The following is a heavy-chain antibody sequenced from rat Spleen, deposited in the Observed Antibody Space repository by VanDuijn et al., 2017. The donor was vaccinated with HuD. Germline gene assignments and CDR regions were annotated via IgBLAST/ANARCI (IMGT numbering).Heavy chain of an antibody. Sequence: EVQLVESGGGFVQPGRSLTLSCAASGFTFSNFGMHWIRQAPTKGLEWVASISTSGGSTYYRDSVKGRFTISRDNAKSTQYLQMDSLRSEDTATYYCARHPISTVSYYFDYWGQGVTVTVSP. CDR1: GFTFSNFG. CDR3: ARHPISTVSYYFDY. J-gene: IGHJ2*01. CDR2: ISTSGGST. V-gene: IGHV5-19*01. D-gene: IGHD1-1*01.